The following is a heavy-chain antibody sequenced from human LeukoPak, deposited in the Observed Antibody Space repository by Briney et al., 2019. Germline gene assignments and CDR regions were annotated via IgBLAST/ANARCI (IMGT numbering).Heavy chain of an antibody. CDR1: GFTFSTYW. Sequence: PSGGSLRLSCAASGFTFSTYWMSWVRQAPGKGLEWVSYISSSSSTIYYADSVKGRFTISRDNAKNSLYLQMNSLRAEDTAVYYCARDGDSSSWEDYFDYWGQGTLVTVSS. D-gene: IGHD6-13*01. J-gene: IGHJ4*02. CDR3: ARDGDSSSWEDYFDY. V-gene: IGHV3-48*04. CDR2: ISSSSSTI.